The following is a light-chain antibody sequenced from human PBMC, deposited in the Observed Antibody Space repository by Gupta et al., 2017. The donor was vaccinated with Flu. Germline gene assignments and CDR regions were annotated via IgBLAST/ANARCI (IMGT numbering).Light chain of an antibody. J-gene: IGLJ2*01. CDR2: GNT. V-gene: IGLV1-40*01. CDR1: RSNIGAGFD. CDR3: QSYDSSLSGVV. Sequence: QSVLTQPPSVSGAPGQRVTISCTGLRSNIGAGFDVHWYQQLPGTAPKLLIYGNTNRPSGLPDRFSGSKSGTSASLAITGLQADDEADYYGQSYDSSLSGVVFGGGTKLTVL.